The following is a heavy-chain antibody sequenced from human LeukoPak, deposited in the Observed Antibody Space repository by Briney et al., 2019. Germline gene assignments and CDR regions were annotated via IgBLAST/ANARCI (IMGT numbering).Heavy chain of an antibody. CDR3: ARHLSGISSAPDAFDM. V-gene: IGHV1-2*06. CDR2: INPNSGGT. D-gene: IGHD1-14*01. CDR1: GYTFTAYY. Sequence: ASVKVSCKASGYTFTAYYIHWVRQAPGQGLEWMGRINPNSGGTDSAQRFQGRVTMTRDTSMNTAYMELSRLRSDDTAVYYCARHLSGISSAPDAFDMWGQGTMVTVSS. J-gene: IGHJ3*02.